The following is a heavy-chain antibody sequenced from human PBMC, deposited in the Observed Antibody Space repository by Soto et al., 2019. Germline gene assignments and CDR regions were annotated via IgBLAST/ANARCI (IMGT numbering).Heavy chain of an antibody. CDR3: ARVVVPAAPYFDY. V-gene: IGHV4-59*01. J-gene: IGHJ4*02. Sequence: TSETLSLTCTVSNGSIGFFYWSWIRQPPGKTLEWIGYIYYSGSTNYNPSLKSRVTISVDTSKNQFSLKLRSVTAADTAVYYCARVVVPAAPYFDYWGQGTVVTVSS. CDR2: IYYSGST. CDR1: NGSIGFFY. D-gene: IGHD2-2*01.